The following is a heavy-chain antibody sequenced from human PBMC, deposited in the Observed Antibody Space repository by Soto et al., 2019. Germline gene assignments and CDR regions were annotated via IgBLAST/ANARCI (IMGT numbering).Heavy chain of an antibody. CDR1: GFTFNTFS. CDR3: TRDPHALDF. Sequence: GGSLRLSCAASGFTFNTFSMNWVRQTPERGLEWVSYITSTSSRIHYADSVKGRFTISRDNAKNSLYLQMNNLRVEDTAVYYCTRDPHALDFWGQGGRVTVSS. V-gene: IGHV3-48*01. J-gene: IGHJ4*02. CDR2: ITSTSSRI.